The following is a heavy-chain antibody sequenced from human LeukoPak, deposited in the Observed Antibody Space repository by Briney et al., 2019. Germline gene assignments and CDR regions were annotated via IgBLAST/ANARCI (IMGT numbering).Heavy chain of an antibody. CDR1: GFTFSSYS. V-gene: IGHV3-48*04. J-gene: IGHJ4*02. Sequence: RPGGSLKFSCEASGFTFSSYSMTWVGRAPGKGLEWVSYISSSSSTIYYADSVKGRLTISRDNAKNSLYLQMNSLRAEDTAVYYCARVGQGDSSGLFDYWGQGTLVTVSS. CDR3: ARVGQGDSSGLFDY. CDR2: ISSSSSTI. D-gene: IGHD3-22*01.